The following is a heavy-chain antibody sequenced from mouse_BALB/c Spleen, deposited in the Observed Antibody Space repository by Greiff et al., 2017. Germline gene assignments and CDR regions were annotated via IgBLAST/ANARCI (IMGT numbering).Heavy chain of an antibody. CDR2: ISYDGSN. V-gene: IGHV3-6*02. CDR3: ARDAPSYGTNYYAMDY. J-gene: IGHJ4*01. Sequence: EVQLQQSGPGLVKPSQSLSLTCSVTGYSITSGYYWNWIRQFPGNKLEWMGYISYDGSNNYNPSLKNRTSITRDTSKNQFFLKLNSVTTEDTATYYCARDAPSYGTNYYAMDYWGQGTSVTVSS. D-gene: IGHD2-10*01. CDR1: GYSITSGYY.